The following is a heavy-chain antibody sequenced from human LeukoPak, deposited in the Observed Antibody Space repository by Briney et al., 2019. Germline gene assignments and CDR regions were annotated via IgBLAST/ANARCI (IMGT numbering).Heavy chain of an antibody. V-gene: IGHV1-69*04. CDR2: IIPILGIA. J-gene: IGHJ3*02. D-gene: IGHD3-10*01. CDR1: GGTFSSYA. CDR3: ARAYYYGSGSQMGAFDI. Sequence: SVKVSCKASGGTFSSYAISWVRQAPGQGLEWMGRIIPILGIANYAQKFQGRVTITADKSTSTAYMELSGLRSEDTAVYYCARAYYYGSGSQMGAFDIWGQGTMVTVSS.